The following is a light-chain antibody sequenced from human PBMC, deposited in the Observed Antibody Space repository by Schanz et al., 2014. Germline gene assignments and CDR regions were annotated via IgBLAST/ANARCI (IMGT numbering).Light chain of an antibody. V-gene: IGLV8-61*01. Sequence: QTVVTQEPSFSVSPGGTVTLTCGLRSDSVSTNHHPSWYQQTPGQAPRTLISRTNAPSSGVPDRCSDSILGSKAGLTITGAQEDDESDYYCVLYLDSGPNWVFGGGTKLTVL. CDR3: VLYLDSGPNWV. J-gene: IGLJ3*02. CDR1: SDSVSTNHH. CDR2: RTN.